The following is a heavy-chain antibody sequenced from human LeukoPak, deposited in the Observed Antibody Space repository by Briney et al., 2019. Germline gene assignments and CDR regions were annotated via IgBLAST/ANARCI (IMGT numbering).Heavy chain of an antibody. V-gene: IGHV1-18*01. CDR2: ISAYNGNT. Sequence: ASVKVSCKASGYTFTSYGISWVRQAPGQGLEWMGWISAYNGNTNYAQKLQGRVTMTTDTSTSTAYMELRSLRSDDTAVYYCARDPPAAYYYDSSALLGDAFDIWGQGTMVTVSS. D-gene: IGHD3-22*01. CDR3: ARDPPAAYYYDSSALLGDAFDI. CDR1: GYTFTSYG. J-gene: IGHJ3*02.